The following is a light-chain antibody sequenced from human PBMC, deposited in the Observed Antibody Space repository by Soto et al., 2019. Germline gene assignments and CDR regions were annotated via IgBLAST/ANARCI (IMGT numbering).Light chain of an antibody. J-gene: IGKJ1*01. Sequence: DIVMTQSPDSLAVSSGERATITSNLSQSVLFTSNDKDFLAWYQHKAVQPPKLIVNWPSSREVGVPDRFSGSGSGTHFTLTISRLQAEDVAMYYCQQYYKTPTFGRGTKVDIK. CDR2: WPS. CDR1: QSVLFTSNDKDF. CDR3: QQYYKTPT. V-gene: IGKV4-1*01.